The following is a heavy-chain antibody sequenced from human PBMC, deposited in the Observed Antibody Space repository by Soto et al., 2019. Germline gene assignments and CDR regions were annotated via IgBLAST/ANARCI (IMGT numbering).Heavy chain of an antibody. CDR1: GGSISSGGYS. Sequence: SETLSLTCAVSGGSISSGGYSWSWIRQPPGKGLEWIGYIYHSGSTYYNPSLKNSVYMQMNNLRAGDTAVYYCATRPPGERYFGVFDWWGQGTLVTVSS. J-gene: IGHJ4*02. CDR3: VFDW. V-gene: IGHV4-30-2*01. D-gene: IGHD3-3*01. CDR2: IYHSGST.